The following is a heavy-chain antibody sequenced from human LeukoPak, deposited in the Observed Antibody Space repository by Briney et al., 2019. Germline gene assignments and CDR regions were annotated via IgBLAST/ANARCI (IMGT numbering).Heavy chain of an antibody. CDR3: AKDRRYSYADPHYFDY. V-gene: IGHV3-23*01. J-gene: IGHJ4*02. Sequence: GGSLRLSCAVSGLTFSNYAMSWVRQAPGKGLEWVSLIGGSGVNTFYADSVKGRFTISRDNSKNTLFLQMNSLRAEDTAVYYCAKDRRYSYADPHYFDYWGQGTLVTVSS. CDR1: GLTFSNYA. D-gene: IGHD5-18*01. CDR2: IGGSGVNT.